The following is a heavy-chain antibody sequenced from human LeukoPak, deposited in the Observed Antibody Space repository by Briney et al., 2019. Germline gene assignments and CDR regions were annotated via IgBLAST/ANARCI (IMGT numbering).Heavy chain of an antibody. Sequence: ASQTLSLTCTVSGGSISSGDYYWSWIRQPPGKGLECIGYIYYSGSTYYNPSLKSRVTISVDTSKNQFSLKLSSVTAADTAVYYCARENYDFETFDPWGQGTLVTVSS. V-gene: IGHV4-30-4*08. J-gene: IGHJ5*02. D-gene: IGHD3-3*01. CDR1: GGSISSGDYY. CDR2: IYYSGST. CDR3: ARENYDFETFDP.